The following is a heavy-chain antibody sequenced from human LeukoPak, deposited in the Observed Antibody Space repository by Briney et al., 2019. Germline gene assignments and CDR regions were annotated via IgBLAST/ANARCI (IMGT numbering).Heavy chain of an antibody. J-gene: IGHJ5*02. D-gene: IGHD3-3*01. Sequence: SETLSLTCTVSGGSISSYYWSWIRQPPGKGLEWIGYIYYSGSTNYNPSLKSRVTISVDTSKNQFSLKLSSVTAADTAVYYCARDHSPGLRFAWFDPWGQGTLVSVSS. V-gene: IGHV4-59*01. CDR3: ARDHSPGLRFAWFDP. CDR2: IYYSGST. CDR1: GGSISSYY.